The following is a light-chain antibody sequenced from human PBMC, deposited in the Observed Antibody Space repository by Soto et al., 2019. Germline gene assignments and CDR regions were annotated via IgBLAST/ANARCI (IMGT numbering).Light chain of an antibody. J-gene: IGKJ1*01. CDR1: QNIRSW. CDR3: KQYHSYSWT. CDR2: KAS. V-gene: IGKV1-5*03. Sequence: DIQMTQSPSALSASVGDRVTITCRTSQNIRSWVAWYQQKPGKAPKLLIYKASTLESGVPSRFSGSGSGTEFTLAISSRQPDDFATYYCKQYHSYSWTFGQGTKVDIK.